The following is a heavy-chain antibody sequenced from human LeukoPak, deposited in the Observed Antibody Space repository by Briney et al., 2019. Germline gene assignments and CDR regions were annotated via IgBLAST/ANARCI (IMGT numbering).Heavy chain of an antibody. CDR1: GYTLTSYG. V-gene: IGHV1-18*01. Sequence: ASVKVSCKASGYTLTSYGISWVRQAPGQGLEWMGWISAYNGNTNYAQKLQGRVTMTTDTSTSTAYMELRSLRSDDTAVYYCARVGGRWELPRLSYFDYWGQGTLVTVSS. CDR2: ISAYNGNT. J-gene: IGHJ4*02. CDR3: ARVGGRWELPRLSYFDY. D-gene: IGHD1-26*01.